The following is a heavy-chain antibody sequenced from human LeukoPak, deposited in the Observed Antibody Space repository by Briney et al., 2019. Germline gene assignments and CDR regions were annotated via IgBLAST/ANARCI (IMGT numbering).Heavy chain of an antibody. CDR2: INPNSGGT. CDR1: GYTFTGYY. D-gene: IGHD6-19*01. V-gene: IGHV1-2*02. J-gene: IGHJ4*02. Sequence: ASVKVSCKASGYTFTGYYMHWVRQAPGQGLEWMGWINPNSGGTNYAQKLQGRVTMTRDTSISTAYMELSRLRSDDTAVYYCARGPGYSSGWYGVSGLDYWGQGTLVTVSS. CDR3: ARGPGYSSGWYGVSGLDY.